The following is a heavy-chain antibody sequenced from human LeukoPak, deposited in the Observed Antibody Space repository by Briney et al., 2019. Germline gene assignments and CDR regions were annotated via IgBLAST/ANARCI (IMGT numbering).Heavy chain of an antibody. Sequence: GESLKISCKGSVYSFNTYWIAWVRQMPGKGLEWMGIIYPGDSDTRYSPSFQGQVTISADESISPAYLHWSSLKASDTATYYCARQADYNILTGYFKGHLDYWGQGTLVTVSS. V-gene: IGHV5-51*01. J-gene: IGHJ4*02. CDR1: VYSFNTYW. CDR2: IYPGDSDT. CDR3: ARQADYNILTGYFKGHLDY. D-gene: IGHD3-9*01.